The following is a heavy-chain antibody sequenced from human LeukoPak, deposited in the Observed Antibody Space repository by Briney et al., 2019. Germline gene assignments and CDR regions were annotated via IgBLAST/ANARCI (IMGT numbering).Heavy chain of an antibody. V-gene: IGHV4-39*01. CDR1: DGSIRDSHHY. D-gene: IGHD3-10*01. CDR3: ARVLITALRGPNRMDV. CDR2: IYFTGTT. J-gene: IGHJ6*02. Sequence: PSETLSLTCTVSDGSIRDSHHYWGWIRQPPGKGLEWIGSIYFTGTTYHNPSLRSRVTISVDTPKNQFSLKLNSVTAADMAVYYCARVLITALRGPNRMDVWGQGITVTVS.